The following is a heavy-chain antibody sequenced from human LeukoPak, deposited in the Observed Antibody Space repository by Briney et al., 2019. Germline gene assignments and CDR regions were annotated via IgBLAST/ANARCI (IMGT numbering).Heavy chain of an antibody. Sequence: PSETLSLTCTVSGGSISSYYWSWIRQPPGKGLEWIWYIYYSGSTNYNPSLKSRVTISVDTSKNQFSLKLSSVTAADTAVYYCARQSRYYGSGSGTDAFDIWDQGTMVTVSS. CDR1: GGSISSYY. CDR3: ARQSRYYGSGSGTDAFDI. J-gene: IGHJ3*02. CDR2: IYYSGST. V-gene: IGHV4-59*01. D-gene: IGHD3-10*01.